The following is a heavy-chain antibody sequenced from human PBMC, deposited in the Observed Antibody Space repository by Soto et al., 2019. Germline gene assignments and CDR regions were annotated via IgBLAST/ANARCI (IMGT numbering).Heavy chain of an antibody. CDR1: GFTFSDYY. V-gene: IGHV3-11*01. CDR2: ISSSGSTI. CDR3: PRAVPSRSGSWSDRMDG. J-gene: IGHJ6*02. D-gene: IGHD3-10*01. Sequence: GGSLRLSCAASGFTFSDYYMSWIRQAPGKGLEWVSYISSSGSTIYYADSVKGRFTISRDNAKNSLYLQMNSLRAEDTAVYYCPRAVPSRSGSWSDRMDGWRQGRTVTVSS.